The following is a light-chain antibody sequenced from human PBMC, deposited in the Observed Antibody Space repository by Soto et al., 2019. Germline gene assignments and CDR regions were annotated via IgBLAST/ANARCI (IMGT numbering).Light chain of an antibody. J-gene: IGKJ1*01. CDR3: MQGTHWPPAT. CDR2: KVS. Sequence: DVVMTQSPLSLPVTLGQPASISCRSSQSLVYSDGNTYLNWFQQRPGQSPRRLIYKVSNRDSGVPDRFSGSGSGTDFTLKISRVEAEAVGVYYCMQGTHWPPATFGQGTKVEIK. V-gene: IGKV2-30*01. CDR1: QSLVYSDGNTY.